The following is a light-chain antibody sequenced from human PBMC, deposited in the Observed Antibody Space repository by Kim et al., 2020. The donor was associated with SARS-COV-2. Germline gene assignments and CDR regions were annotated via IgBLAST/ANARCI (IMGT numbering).Light chain of an antibody. CDR1: GGSIDDNY. Sequence: GKTRPSSSPRSGGSIDDNYVKWYQQRPGGVPTTVIYEDDQRPSGVSARVSGSIDNSSNSASLTISGLKTEDEADYYCQSYNRSNVVFGGGTQLTVL. CDR3: QSYNRSNVV. J-gene: IGLJ2*01. V-gene: IGLV6-57*03. CDR2: EDD.